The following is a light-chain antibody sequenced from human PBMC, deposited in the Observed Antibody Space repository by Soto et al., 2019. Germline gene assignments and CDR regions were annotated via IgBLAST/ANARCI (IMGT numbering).Light chain of an antibody. CDR1: QSISSW. J-gene: IGKJ2*01. Sequence: DILVTQSPSTLSASVGDRVTITCRASQSISSWLAWYQQKPGKAPKVLIYKASILESGVPSRFSGSGSGTEFTLTISSLQPDDFATYYCQQYSTYLNTFGQGTKVEIK. V-gene: IGKV1-5*03. CDR3: QQYSTYLNT. CDR2: KAS.